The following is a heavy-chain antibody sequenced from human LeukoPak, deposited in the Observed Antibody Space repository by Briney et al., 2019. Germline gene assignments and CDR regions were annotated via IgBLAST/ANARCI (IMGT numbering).Heavy chain of an antibody. Sequence: GGSLRLSCAASGFTFSSYGMHWVRQAPGKGLEWVAVISYDGSNKYYADSVKGRFAISRDNSKNTLYLQMNSLRAEDTAVYYCAKDRLISAFTPIDYWGQGTLVTVSS. CDR1: GFTFSSYG. J-gene: IGHJ4*02. D-gene: IGHD3-3*02. V-gene: IGHV3-30*18. CDR2: ISYDGSNK. CDR3: AKDRLISAFTPIDY.